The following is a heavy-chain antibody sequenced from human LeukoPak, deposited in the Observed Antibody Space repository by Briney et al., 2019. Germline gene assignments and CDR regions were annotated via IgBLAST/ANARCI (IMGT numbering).Heavy chain of an antibody. V-gene: IGHV1-2*02. CDR3: ARDQHIVVVTAIPRFDY. CDR2: INPKSGGT. D-gene: IGHD2-21*02. J-gene: IGHJ4*02. Sequence: ASVKVSCKASVYSFSDYYVHWVRQAPGQGLEWMGWINPKSGGTKYAQKFQGRVTVARDTSISTAYMELRSLRSDNTAVYYCARDQHIVVVTAIPRFDYWGQGTLVTVSS. CDR1: VYSFSDYY.